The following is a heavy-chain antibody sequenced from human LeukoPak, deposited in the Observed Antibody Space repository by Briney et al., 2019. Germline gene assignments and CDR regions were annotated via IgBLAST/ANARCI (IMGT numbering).Heavy chain of an antibody. J-gene: IGHJ4*02. V-gene: IGHV7-4-1*02. CDR2: INTKTGNP. Sequence: ASVKVSCKASGYTFSSYHMNWVRQAPGQGLEWMGWINTKTGNPTYAQGFIGRFAFSLDTSVSTAYLQISSLKAEDTAVYYCARGEVAMVRAPVDYWGQGTLVTVSS. CDR1: GYTFSSYH. CDR3: ARGEVAMVRAPVDY. D-gene: IGHD3-10*01.